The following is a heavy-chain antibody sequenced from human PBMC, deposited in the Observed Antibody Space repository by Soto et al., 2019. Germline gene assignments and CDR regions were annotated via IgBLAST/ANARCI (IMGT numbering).Heavy chain of an antibody. Sequence: QVPLVQSGAEVKKPGASVKVSCKASGYTFTSYGISWVRQAPGQGLEWMGWISAYNGNTNYAQKLQGRVTMTTDTSTSTAYMELRSLRSDDTAVYYCARAGNYYDSSGYYSDYYYGMDVWGQGTTVTVSS. CDR2: ISAYNGNT. CDR3: ARAGNYYDSSGYYSDYYYGMDV. V-gene: IGHV1-18*01. CDR1: GYTFTSYG. J-gene: IGHJ6*02. D-gene: IGHD3-22*01.